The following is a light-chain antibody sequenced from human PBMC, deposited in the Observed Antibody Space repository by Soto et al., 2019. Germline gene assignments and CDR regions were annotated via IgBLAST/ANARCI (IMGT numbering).Light chain of an antibody. Sequence: QSALTQPASVSGSPGQSITISCTGTSSDVGGYNYVSWYQQHPGEAPKLMIYEVSNRPSGVSNRFSGSKSGNTASLTISGLQAEDEADYYCSSYTSSSAYVFGTGTKLT. CDR1: SSDVGGYNY. CDR3: SSYTSSSAYV. V-gene: IGLV2-14*01. J-gene: IGLJ1*01. CDR2: EVS.